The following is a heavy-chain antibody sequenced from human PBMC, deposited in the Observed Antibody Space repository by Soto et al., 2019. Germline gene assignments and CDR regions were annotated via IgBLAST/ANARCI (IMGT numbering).Heavy chain of an antibody. D-gene: IGHD1-26*01. V-gene: IGHV3-30-3*01. Sequence: QVQLVESGGGVVQPGRSLRLSCAASGFMSSSYAMHWVRQAPGKGLEWVAVKTYDGSNKYYADSVKGRFTISRDNSKNTLYLQMNSLRPEDTAVYYCARAGGLLVDYWGQGTLVTVPS. CDR2: KTYDGSNK. CDR3: ARAGGLLVDY. J-gene: IGHJ4*02. CDR1: GFMSSSYA.